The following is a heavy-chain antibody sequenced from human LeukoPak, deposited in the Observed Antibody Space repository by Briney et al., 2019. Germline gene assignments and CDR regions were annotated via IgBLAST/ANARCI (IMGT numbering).Heavy chain of an antibody. D-gene: IGHD5-18*01. Sequence: GGSLRLSCAASGFTFDDHAMHWVRQAPGKGLEWVSGISWNSGSIGYADSVKGRFTISRDNAKNSLYLQMNSLRAEDTALYYCATGYSYGKFDYWGQGTLVTVSS. CDR2: ISWNSGSI. CDR1: GFTFDDHA. CDR3: ATGYSYGKFDY. J-gene: IGHJ4*02. V-gene: IGHV3-9*01.